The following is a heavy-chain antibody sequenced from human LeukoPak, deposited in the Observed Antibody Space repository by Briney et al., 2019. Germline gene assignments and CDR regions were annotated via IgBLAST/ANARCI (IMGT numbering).Heavy chain of an antibody. CDR3: ATTLTVTTGFY. CDR1: GFTFSSYW. V-gene: IGHV3-7*01. Sequence: PGGSLRLSCAASGFTFSSYWMSWVRQAPGKGLEWVAHIKEDGSENYYVDSVKGRFTISRDNAKNSLYLQMNSLRAEDTAVYLCATTLTVTTGFYWGQGTLVTVSS. J-gene: IGHJ4*02. D-gene: IGHD4-17*01. CDR2: IKEDGSEN.